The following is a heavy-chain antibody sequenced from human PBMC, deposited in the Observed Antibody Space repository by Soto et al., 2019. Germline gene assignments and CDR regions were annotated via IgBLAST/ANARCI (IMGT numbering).Heavy chain of an antibody. CDR3: ARGPPNWGFDY. CDR1: GYTFASYA. D-gene: IGHD7-27*01. Sequence: ASVKVSCKASGYTFASYAISWMRQAPGQGLEWMGWISAYNGNTGYAQKFQGRVTMTRTTSASTAYMELTSLRSDDTAVYYCARGPPNWGFDYWGQGTLVTVSS. CDR2: ISAYNGNT. J-gene: IGHJ4*02. V-gene: IGHV1-18*01.